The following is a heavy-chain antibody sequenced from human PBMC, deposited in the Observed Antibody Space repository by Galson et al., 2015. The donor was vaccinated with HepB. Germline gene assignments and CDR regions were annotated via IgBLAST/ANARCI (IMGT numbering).Heavy chain of an antibody. J-gene: IGHJ6*03. CDR3: ARGGLYRPGKRNYYNYYYMDV. Sequence: SVKVSCKASGGTFRFYALSWVRQAPGEGLEWMGGIIPMYGPADYAQKFQGRITITADESSSAAYMELSTLKSDDTAVYYCARGGLYRPGKRNYYNYYYMDVWGKGTTVTVSS. V-gene: IGHV1-69*13. CDR1: GGTFRFYA. CDR2: IIPMYGPA. D-gene: IGHD1-14*01.